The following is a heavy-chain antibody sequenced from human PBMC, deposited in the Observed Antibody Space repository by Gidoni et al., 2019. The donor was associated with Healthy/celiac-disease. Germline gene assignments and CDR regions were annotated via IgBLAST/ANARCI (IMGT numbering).Heavy chain of an antibody. CDR2: ITSKTDGGTT. CDR1: GFTFSNAW. CDR3: TVSREFDP. Sequence: EVQLGESGGGLVKPGGSLRLHCAASGFTFSNAWLSWVRQAPGTGLEWVGRITSKTDGGTTDYAAPVKGRFTISSDVSNITLYLQMNSLNTEDTAVYYCTVSREFDPWGQGTLVTVSS. J-gene: IGHJ5*02. V-gene: IGHV3-15*01.